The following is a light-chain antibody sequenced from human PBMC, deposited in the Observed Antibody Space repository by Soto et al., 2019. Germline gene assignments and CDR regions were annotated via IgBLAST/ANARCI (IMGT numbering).Light chain of an antibody. CDR2: STS. CDR1: QGISSY. Sequence: IQLTQSPSSLSASVLDIVTITFLASQGISSYLAWYQLKPGKAPKLLIYSTSTLQSGVPSRFSGSGSGSDFTLTISSLQPEDFATYYCQQLNSYPITFGQGTRLEIK. J-gene: IGKJ5*01. V-gene: IGKV1-9*01. CDR3: QQLNSYPIT.